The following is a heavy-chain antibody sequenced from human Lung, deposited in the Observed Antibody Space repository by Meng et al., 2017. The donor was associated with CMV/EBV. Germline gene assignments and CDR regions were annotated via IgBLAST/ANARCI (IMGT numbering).Heavy chain of an antibody. D-gene: IGHD6-19*01. CDR1: GDSMNINY. CDR2: ISTSGSL. V-gene: IGHV4-4*07. Sequence: QVRLQESGPGLGKSSETPSLTGTALGDSMNINYWSWIRQSAGKGLEWIGRISTSGSLHYNPSLTSRVTLSVDTSKTQISLQLSSVTAAETAVYYCARAVADTANFDYWGQGTLVTVSS. J-gene: IGHJ4*02. CDR3: ARAVADTANFDY.